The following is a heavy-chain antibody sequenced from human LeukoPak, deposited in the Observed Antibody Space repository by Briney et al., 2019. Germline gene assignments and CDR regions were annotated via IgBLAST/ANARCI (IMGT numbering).Heavy chain of an antibody. D-gene: IGHD6-19*01. CDR2: INPNSSGT. CDR3: ARALAVAGTDFDY. CDR1: GYTFTGYY. V-gene: IGHV1-2*02. Sequence: ASVKVSCKASGYTFTGYYMHWVRQAPGQGLEWMGWINPNSSGTNYAQKFQGRVTMTRDTSISTAYMELSRLRSDDTAVYYCARALAVAGTDFDYWGQGTLVTVSS. J-gene: IGHJ4*02.